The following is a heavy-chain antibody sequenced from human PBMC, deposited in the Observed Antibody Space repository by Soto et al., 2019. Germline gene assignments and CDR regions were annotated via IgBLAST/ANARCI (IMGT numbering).Heavy chain of an antibody. CDR1: GFTFDDYA. CDR2: ISWNSGSI. Sequence: EVQLVESGGGLVQPGRSLRLSCAASGFTFDDYAMHWVRQAPGKGLEWVSGISWNSGSIGYADSVKGRFTISRDNAKNSLYLQMNSLRAEDTALYYCAKDMGYCSGGSCSRNYYYYYGMDVWGQGTTVTVSS. CDR3: AKDMGYCSGGSCSRNYYYYYGMDV. V-gene: IGHV3-9*01. D-gene: IGHD2-15*01. J-gene: IGHJ6*02.